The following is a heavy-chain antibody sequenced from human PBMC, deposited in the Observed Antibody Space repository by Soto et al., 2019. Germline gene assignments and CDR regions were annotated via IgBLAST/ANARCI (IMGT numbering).Heavy chain of an antibody. J-gene: IGHJ5*02. CDR3: TRDLEDGYSSRWYGGYNWFDP. CDR2: IRSKAYGGTT. V-gene: IGHV3-49*03. D-gene: IGHD6-19*01. CDR1: GFTFGDYA. Sequence: GGSLRLSCRASGFTFGDYAMSWFRQAPGKGLEWVGFIRSKAYGGTTEYAASVKGRFTISRDDSKSIAYLQMNSLKTEDTAVYYCTRDLEDGYSSRWYGGYNWFDPWGQGTLVTVYS.